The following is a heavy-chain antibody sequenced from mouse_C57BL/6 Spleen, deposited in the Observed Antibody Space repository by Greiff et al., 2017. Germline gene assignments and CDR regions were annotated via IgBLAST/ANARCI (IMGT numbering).Heavy chain of an antibody. V-gene: IGHV5-17*01. CDR1: GFTFSDYG. CDR3: ARLKGDYYGSSYDYYAMDY. Sequence: DVKLVESGGGLVKPGGSLKLSCAASGFTFSDYGTHWVRQAPEKGLEWVAYISSGSSTIYYADTVKGRFTISRDNAKNTLFLQMTSLRSEDTAMYYCARLKGDYYGSSYDYYAMDYWGQGTSVTVSS. J-gene: IGHJ4*01. CDR2: ISSGSSTI. D-gene: IGHD1-1*01.